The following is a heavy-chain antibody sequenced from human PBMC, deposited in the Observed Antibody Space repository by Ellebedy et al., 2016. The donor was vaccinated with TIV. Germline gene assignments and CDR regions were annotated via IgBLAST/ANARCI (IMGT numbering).Heavy chain of an antibody. V-gene: IGHV3-74*01. J-gene: IGHJ4*02. CDR2: INTDGSST. D-gene: IGHD5-18*01. CDR1: GFAFSSYA. CDR3: ATGPYSYGWGY. Sequence: PGGSLRLSCAASGFAFSSYAMHWVRQAPGKGLMWVSRINTDGSSTGYADSVKGRFTISRDNAKNTMYLQMNSLRAEDTAVYYCATGPYSYGWGYWGQGTLVTVSS.